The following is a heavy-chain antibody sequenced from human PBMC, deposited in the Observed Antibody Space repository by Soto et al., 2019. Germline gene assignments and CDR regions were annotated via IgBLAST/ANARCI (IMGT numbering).Heavy chain of an antibody. CDR2: INPLGGST. D-gene: IGHD3-10*01. CDR3: ASAKYYYGSGSYYWFDP. CDR1: GYTFTSHY. V-gene: IGHV1-46*01. Sequence: PSLKVSCKASGYTFTSHYIHWVRQVPGQGLELMGLINPLGGSTIYAQKFQGRVTITADESTSTAYMELSSLRSEDTAVYYCASAKYYYGSGSYYWFDPWGQGTLVTVSS. J-gene: IGHJ5*02.